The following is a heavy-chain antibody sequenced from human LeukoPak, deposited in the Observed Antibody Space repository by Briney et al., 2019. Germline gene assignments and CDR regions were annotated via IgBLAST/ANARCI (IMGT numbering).Heavy chain of an antibody. CDR2: INGDGGRT. D-gene: IGHD1-14*01. CDR3: AKDIKGTNYYYYGMGA. J-gene: IGHJ6*02. CDR1: GFTFSNSA. Sequence: GGSLRLSCAASGFTFSNSAITWVRRAPGKGLDWVSAINGDGGRTYHADSVKGRFTISRDNSKNTLYLQMNSLRVEDTAVYYCAKDIKGTNYYYYGMGAWGQGTTVTVSS. V-gene: IGHV3-23*01.